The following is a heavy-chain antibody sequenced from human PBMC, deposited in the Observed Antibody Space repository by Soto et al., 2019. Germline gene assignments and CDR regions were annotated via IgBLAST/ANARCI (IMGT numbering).Heavy chain of an antibody. D-gene: IGHD2-2*01. CDR3: ATVGDCSSTSCYSAFYFHYYYYMDV. V-gene: IGHV3-23*01. CDR1: GFTFSSYP. CDR2: ISGSGGST. Sequence: LRLSCAASGFTFSSYPMSWVRQAPRKGLEGGSAISGSGGSTYYADSVKGRFTISRDNSKNTLYLQMNSLRAEDTAVYYCATVGDCSSTSCYSAFYFHYYYYMDVWGKGTTVTVSS. J-gene: IGHJ6*03.